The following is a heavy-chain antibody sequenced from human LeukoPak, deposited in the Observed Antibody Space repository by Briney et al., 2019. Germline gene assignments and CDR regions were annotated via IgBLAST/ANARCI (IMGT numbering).Heavy chain of an antibody. D-gene: IGHD1-26*01. CDR1: GYSFTSYW. V-gene: IGHV5-51*01. Sequence: GESLKISCNVSGYSFTSYWIAWVRQMPGKGLEWMGIIYPADSDARYSPSFQGHVTISADKSISTAYLQWSSLKASDTAMYYCARQGSYYFIDYWGQGTLVTVSS. CDR2: IYPADSDA. J-gene: IGHJ4*02. CDR3: ARQGSYYFIDY.